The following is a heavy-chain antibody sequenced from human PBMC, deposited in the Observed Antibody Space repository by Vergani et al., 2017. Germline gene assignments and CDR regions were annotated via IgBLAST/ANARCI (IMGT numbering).Heavy chain of an antibody. CDR3: AREQYYYDSSGYRDCDY. D-gene: IGHD3-22*01. J-gene: IGHJ4*02. V-gene: IGHV4-39*07. CDR2: IYYSWST. CDR1: GGSISSSSYY. Sequence: QLQLQESGPGLVKPSETLSLTCTVSGGSISSSSYYWGWIRQPPGKGLEWIGSIYYSWSTYSNPSLKRLVTISVDTSKNQFSRKLSSVTAADTAVYYCAREQYYYDSSGYRDCDYWGQGALVTVSS.